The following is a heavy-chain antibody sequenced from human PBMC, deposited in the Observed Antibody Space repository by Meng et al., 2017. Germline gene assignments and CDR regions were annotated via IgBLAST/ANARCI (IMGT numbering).Heavy chain of an antibody. V-gene: IGHV6-1*01. CDR3: ARGRTEMDIEY. D-gene: IGHD2-2*03. CDR2: TYYRSKWYN. Sequence: QVHLQQSGPGLVKPSQTLSLTCAISGDSISSNSDAWIWIRQSPSRGLEWLGRTYYRSKWYNDYAVSVRGRITINPDTSKNQFSLQLNSMTPEDTAMYYCARGRTEMDIEYWGRGTLVTVSS. CDR1: GDSISSNSDA. J-gene: IGHJ4*02.